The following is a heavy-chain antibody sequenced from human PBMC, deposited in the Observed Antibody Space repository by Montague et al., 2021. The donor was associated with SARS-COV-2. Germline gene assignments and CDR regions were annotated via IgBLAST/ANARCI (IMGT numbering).Heavy chain of an antibody. D-gene: IGHD3-9*01. CDR1: GFTFSSYA. V-gene: IGHV3-30-3*01. CDR3: ARDLLRYFDWSTALHYYYYYGMDV. J-gene: IGHJ6*02. CDR2: ISYDGSNK. Sequence: SLRLSCAASGFTFSSYAMHWVRQAPGKGLEWVAVISYDGSNKYYADSVKGRFTISRDNSKNTLYLQMNSLRAEDTAVYYCARDLLRYFDWSTALHYYYYYGMDVWGQGTTVTVSS.